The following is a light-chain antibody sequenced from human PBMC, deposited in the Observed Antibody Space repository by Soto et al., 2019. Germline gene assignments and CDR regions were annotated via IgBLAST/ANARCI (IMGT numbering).Light chain of an antibody. CDR2: GAS. Sequence: EIVLTQSPGTLSLSPGERATLSCRASQSVNSNYLAWYQQKPGQVPRPLIYGASIRAAGVPDRLSGRRSGTDFTLTISRLEPEDYAVYYCQQYGTSPHTFGQGTKPEIK. V-gene: IGKV3-20*01. J-gene: IGKJ2*01. CDR3: QQYGTSPHT. CDR1: QSVNSNY.